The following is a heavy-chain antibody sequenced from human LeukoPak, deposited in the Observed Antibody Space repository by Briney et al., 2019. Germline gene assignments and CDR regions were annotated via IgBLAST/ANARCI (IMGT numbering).Heavy chain of an antibody. Sequence: ASVKVSCKASGYTFTSYGISWVRQAPGQGLEWMGWISAYNGNTNYAQKLQGRVTMTTDTSTSTAYMELRSLRSDDTAVYYCARVSGGFEHNWFDPWGQGTLVTVSS. CDR2: ISAYNGNT. CDR3: ARVSGGFEHNWFDP. V-gene: IGHV1-18*01. J-gene: IGHJ5*02. CDR1: GYTFTSYG. D-gene: IGHD3-16*01.